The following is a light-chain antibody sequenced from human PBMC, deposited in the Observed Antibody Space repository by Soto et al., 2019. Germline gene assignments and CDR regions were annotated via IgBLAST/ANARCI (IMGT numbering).Light chain of an antibody. J-gene: IGLJ1*01. CDR2: DVS. V-gene: IGLV2-14*01. CDR3: SSYTSINTHV. CDR1: SSDICGYKY. Sequence: QSALTQPASVSWSPGQSITISCTGTSSDICGYKYVSWYQQNPDKAPKLMIYDVSYRTSGVSDRFSGSKSGNTASLTISGRQAEDEADYYCSSYTSINTHVFGTGTKVTVL.